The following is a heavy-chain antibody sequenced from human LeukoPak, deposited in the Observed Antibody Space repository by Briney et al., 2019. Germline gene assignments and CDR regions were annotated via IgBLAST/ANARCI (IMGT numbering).Heavy chain of an antibody. D-gene: IGHD4-11*01. CDR1: GYSFTSYW. J-gene: IGHJ4*02. Sequence: GESLKISCKGSGYSFTSYWIGWVRQMPGKGLEWMGIIYAGDSDTKYSPSSQGQVTISVDKSISTAYLQWSSLKASDTAMYYCARRYSNYFYYFDYWGQGTLVTVSS. V-gene: IGHV5-51*01. CDR2: IYAGDSDT. CDR3: ARRYSNYFYYFDY.